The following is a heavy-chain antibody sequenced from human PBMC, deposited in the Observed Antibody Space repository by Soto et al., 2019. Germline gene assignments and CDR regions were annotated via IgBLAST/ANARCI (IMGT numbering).Heavy chain of an antibody. CDR3: ARDGYSGRSDGFDI. Sequence: QVQLVESGGGVVQPGRSLRLSCAASGFTFSAYTMHWVRQPPGKGLELVAVISYDGNNERYTDPVKGRFTVSSDNSKSTLYLQMNSLKSEDTAVYYCARDGYSGRSDGFDIWGQGTMVTVSS. D-gene: IGHD1-26*01. CDR2: ISYDGNNE. J-gene: IGHJ3*02. CDR1: GFTFSAYT. V-gene: IGHV3-30-3*01.